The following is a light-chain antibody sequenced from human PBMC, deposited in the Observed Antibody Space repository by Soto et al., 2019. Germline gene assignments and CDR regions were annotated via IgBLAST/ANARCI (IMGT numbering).Light chain of an antibody. Sequence: QSALTQPASVSGSPGPSITISCTGTSSDVGGYNHVSWYQQHPGKVPKLMIYDVSNRPSGVSNRFSGSKSGNTASLTISGLQAEDEADYYCSSYTSSSTVVFGGGTKLTVL. V-gene: IGLV2-14*01. J-gene: IGLJ2*01. CDR1: SSDVGGYNH. CDR3: SSYTSSSTVV. CDR2: DVS.